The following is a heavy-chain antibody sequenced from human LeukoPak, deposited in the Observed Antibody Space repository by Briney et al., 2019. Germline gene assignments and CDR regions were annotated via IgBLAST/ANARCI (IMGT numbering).Heavy chain of an antibody. CDR2: IHYDGYTT. D-gene: IGHD3-16*01. Sequence: GGFLRLSCAASGFNFNNYNMNWVRQAPGKGLEWVAYIHYDGYTTNYADSVKGRFTISRENSKNTLYLQMNSLRTEDTAVYYCAKDVAYTFDYWGQGTLVTVSS. CDR1: GFNFNNYN. CDR3: AKDVAYTFDY. J-gene: IGHJ4*02. V-gene: IGHV3-30*02.